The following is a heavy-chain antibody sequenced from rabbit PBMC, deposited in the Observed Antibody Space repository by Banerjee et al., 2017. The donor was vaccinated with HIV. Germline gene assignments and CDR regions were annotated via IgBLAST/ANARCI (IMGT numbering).Heavy chain of an antibody. D-gene: IGHD8-1*01. CDR2: IYTGSSGDT. Sequence: QSLEESGGDLVKPGASLTLTCTASGFSFSSSYWMTWVRQAPGKGLEWIAIIYTGSSGDTYYASWAKGRFTISKTSSTTVTLQMTSLTAADTATYFCARGGVGTTYPYGGMDLWGPGTLVTVS. V-gene: IGHV1S40*01. CDR1: GFSFSSSYW. J-gene: IGHJ6*01. CDR3: ARGGVGTTYPYGGMDL.